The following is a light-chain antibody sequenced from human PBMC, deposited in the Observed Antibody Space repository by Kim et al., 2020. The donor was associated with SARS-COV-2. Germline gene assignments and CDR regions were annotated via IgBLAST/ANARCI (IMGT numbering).Light chain of an antibody. J-gene: IGKJ4*01. V-gene: IGKV1-16*02. CDR2: AAS. CDR3: QQYKTYPLT. Sequence: DIQMTQSPSSLSASVGDRVTITCRASQHINNNLAWFQQKPGTAPKSLVFAASNLHNGVPSKFSGSGYGTDFTLTINSLQPEDSATYYCQQYKTYPLTFGGGPKVDIK. CDR1: QHINNN.